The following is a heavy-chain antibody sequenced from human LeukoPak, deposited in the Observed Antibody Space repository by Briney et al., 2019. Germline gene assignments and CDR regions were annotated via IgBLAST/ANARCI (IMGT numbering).Heavy chain of an antibody. CDR2: FDPEDGET. V-gene: IGHV1-24*01. CDR3: ATNVVAATHGYYYGMDV. CDR1: GYTLTELS. D-gene: IGHD2-15*01. Sequence: ASVKVSCKVSGYTLTELSMHWVRQAPGKGLEWMGGFDPEDGETIYAQKFQGRVTMTGDTSTDTAYMELSSLRSEDTAVYYCATNVVAATHGYYYGMDVWGQGTTVTVSS. J-gene: IGHJ6*02.